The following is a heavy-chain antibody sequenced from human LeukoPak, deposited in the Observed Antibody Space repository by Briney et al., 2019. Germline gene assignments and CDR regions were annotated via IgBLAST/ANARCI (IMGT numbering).Heavy chain of an antibody. CDR2: ISAYNGNT. J-gene: IGHJ4*02. CDR1: GYTFTSYG. Sequence: ASVKVSCKASGYTFTSYGTSWVRQAPGQGLEWMGWISAYNGNTNYAQKLQGRVTMTTDTSTSTAYMELRSLRSDDTAVYYCAILGGPDSSGWYVVDYWGQGTLVTVSS. V-gene: IGHV1-18*04. CDR3: AILGGPDSSGWYVVDY. D-gene: IGHD6-19*01.